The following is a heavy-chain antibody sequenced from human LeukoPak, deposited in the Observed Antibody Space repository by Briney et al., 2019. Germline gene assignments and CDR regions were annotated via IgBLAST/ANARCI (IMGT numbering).Heavy chain of an antibody. V-gene: IGHV3-21*01. CDR1: GFTFSSYS. D-gene: IGHD3-22*01. CDR3: ARDQFDSSGYYSYYYYYGMDV. Sequence: KPGGSLRLSCAASGFTFSSYSMNWVRQAPGKGLEWVSSISSSSSYIYYADSVKGRFTISRDNAKNSLYLQMNSLRAEDTAVYYCARDQFDSSGYYSYYYYYGMDVWGQGTTVTASS. J-gene: IGHJ6*02. CDR2: ISSSSSYI.